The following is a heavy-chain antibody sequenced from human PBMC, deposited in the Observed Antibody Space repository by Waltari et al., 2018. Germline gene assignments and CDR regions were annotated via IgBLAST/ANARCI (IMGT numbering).Heavy chain of an antibody. CDR1: GDAMSIYE. CDR3: ARRYANAFDI. J-gene: IGHJ3*02. V-gene: IGHV4-59*01. Sequence: QVELQESGPRLAKPSQTPSLTCSVPGDAMSIYEWSWIRQPPGKGLEWIGEISYIGRTNYNPSLKSRVTISIDTSKNQFSLRLTSVTAADTAVYFCARRYANAFDIWGPGTILTVSS. CDR2: ISYIGRT. D-gene: IGHD3-9*01.